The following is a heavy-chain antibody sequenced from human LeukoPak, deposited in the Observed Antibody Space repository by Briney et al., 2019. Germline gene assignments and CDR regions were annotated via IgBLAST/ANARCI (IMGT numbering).Heavy chain of an antibody. J-gene: IGHJ4*02. Sequence: GGSLRLSCAASGFTFSSYWMHWVRQAPGKGLVWVSRINSDGSSTSYADSVKGRFTISRDNAKNTLYLQMHSLRAEDTAVYYCAGRGSGSYFDYWGQGTLVTVSS. CDR3: AGRGSGSYFDY. V-gene: IGHV3-74*01. CDR1: GFTFSSYW. CDR2: INSDGSST. D-gene: IGHD3-10*01.